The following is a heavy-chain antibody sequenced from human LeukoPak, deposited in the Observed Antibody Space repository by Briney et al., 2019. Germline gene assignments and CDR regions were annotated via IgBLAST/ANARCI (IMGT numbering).Heavy chain of an antibody. Sequence: GASVKVSRKASGYTFTGYYMHWVRQAPGQGLEWMGWINPNSGGTNYAQKFQGRVTMTRDTSISTAYMELSRLRSDDTAVYYCARGQQQWMVTGAFDIWGQGTMVTVSS. CDR1: GYTFTGYY. D-gene: IGHD6-19*01. CDR3: ARGQQQWMVTGAFDI. CDR2: INPNSGGT. V-gene: IGHV1-2*02. J-gene: IGHJ3*02.